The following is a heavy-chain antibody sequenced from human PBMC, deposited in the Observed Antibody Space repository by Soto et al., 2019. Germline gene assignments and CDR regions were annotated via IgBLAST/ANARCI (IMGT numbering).Heavy chain of an antibody. Sequence: QVQLVQSGAEVKKPGASVKVACKASGYTFTSYDIKWARQATGQGLEWMGWMNPTTGSTGFAQKFQGRVTMISNTSISAAYLELSRLTSEDTAVYYCARGRLVAGTVDSWGQGTLVTVSS. V-gene: IGHV1-8*01. CDR1: GYTFTSYD. CDR3: ARGRLVAGTVDS. CDR2: MNPTTGST. D-gene: IGHD1-7*01. J-gene: IGHJ4*02.